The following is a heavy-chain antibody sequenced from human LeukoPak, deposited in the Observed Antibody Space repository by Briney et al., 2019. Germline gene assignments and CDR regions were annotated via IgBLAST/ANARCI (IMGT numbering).Heavy chain of an antibody. D-gene: IGHD3-9*01. Sequence: SQTLSLTCTVSGGSISSRDYYWSWIRQPPGKGLEWIGYIYYSGSIYYNPSLKSRVTISVDTPKNQFSLRLSAVTAADTAVYYCARVPPLDDILTGYFDYWGQGTLATVSS. V-gene: IGHV4-30-4*01. CDR2: IYYSGSI. J-gene: IGHJ4*02. CDR3: ARVPPLDDILTGYFDY. CDR1: GGSISSRDYY.